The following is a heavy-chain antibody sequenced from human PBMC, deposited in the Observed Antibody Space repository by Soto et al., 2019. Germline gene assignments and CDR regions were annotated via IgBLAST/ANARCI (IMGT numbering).Heavy chain of an antibody. Sequence: QVQLQESGPGLVKPSETLSLTCTVSVSGGSVSTGVHYWSWIRQPPGKGLEWIGYIDYSGCTNYNPSLRSRATTSVDTSKNQSSLKLTSAAAADTAVYYCARGYYASWYWFDRWGRGTLVTVSS. CDR3: ARGYYASWYWFDR. J-gene: IGHJ2*01. CDR1: GGSVSTGVHY. D-gene: IGHD6-13*01. V-gene: IGHV4-61*08. CDR2: IDYSGCT.